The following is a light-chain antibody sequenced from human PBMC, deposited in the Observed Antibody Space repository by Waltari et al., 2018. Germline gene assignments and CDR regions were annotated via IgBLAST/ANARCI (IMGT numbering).Light chain of an antibody. Sequence: DIVMTQSPDSLAVFLGERATITCKSSQSLLYSSNGKNSLSWYHQKPGQPPKLLIYWVSTRVSGVPDRFSGSESGTDFTLTISSLQAEDVGVYYCQQYFIIPLTFGGGTKVEIK. CDR1: QSLLYSSNGKNS. V-gene: IGKV4-1*01. J-gene: IGKJ4*01. CDR3: QQYFIIPLT. CDR2: WVS.